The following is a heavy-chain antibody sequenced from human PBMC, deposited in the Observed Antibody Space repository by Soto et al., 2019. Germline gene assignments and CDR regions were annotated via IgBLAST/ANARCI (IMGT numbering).Heavy chain of an antibody. Sequence: QVQLVQSGAGVKKPGSSVKVSCKASGGTFSSYAISWVRQAPGQGLEWMGGIIPIFGTANYAQKFQGRVTITADESTSTAYMELSSLRSEDTAVYYCAGSKTYYYDSSGYYFGCDWGQGTLVTVSS. J-gene: IGHJ4*02. V-gene: IGHV1-69*01. CDR1: GGTFSSYA. CDR2: IIPIFGTA. D-gene: IGHD3-22*01. CDR3: AGSKTYYYDSSGYYFGCD.